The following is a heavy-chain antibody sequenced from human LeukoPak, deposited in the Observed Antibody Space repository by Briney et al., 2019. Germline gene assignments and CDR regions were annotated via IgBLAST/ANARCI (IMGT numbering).Heavy chain of an antibody. CDR2: IYYSGIT. D-gene: IGHD3-9*01. J-gene: IGHJ4*02. CDR3: ARLKAGYPYYFDY. CDR1: RDSISTYY. Sequence: PETPSLTSTLSRDSISTYYWSWSPPPPGERLERIGYIYYSGITNYNPSPKSRVTISVDTSKNQFSLKLSSVTAADTAVYSCARLKAGYPYYFDYWGQGTLVTVSS. V-gene: IGHV4-59*01.